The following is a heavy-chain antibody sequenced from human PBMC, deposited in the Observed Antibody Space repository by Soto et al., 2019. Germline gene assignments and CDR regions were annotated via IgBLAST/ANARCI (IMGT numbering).Heavy chain of an antibody. D-gene: IGHD3-3*01. Sequence: QITLKESGPTVVKPTETLTLTCTFSGFSLTTSGVGVGWVRQSPGEAPEWLALIYWDDDTRYSTSLNSRLIITKDTSKNQVVLTMANVDPADTATYYCAHRVLRTVFGLVTTTAIYFDFWGPGTPVVVSS. CDR2: IYWDDDT. V-gene: IGHV2-5*02. CDR1: GFSLTTSGVG. CDR3: AHRVLRTVFGLVTTTAIYFDF. J-gene: IGHJ4*02.